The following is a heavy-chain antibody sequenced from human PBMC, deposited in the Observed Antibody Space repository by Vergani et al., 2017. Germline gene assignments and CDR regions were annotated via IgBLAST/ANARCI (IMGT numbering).Heavy chain of an antibody. CDR2: IWYDGSKE. D-gene: IGHD1-1*01. CDR1: GFTLRRHA. J-gene: IGHJ5*02. CDR3: AKEGFKENWNLGWFDP. Sequence: QVQLEESGGGVVQPGRSLRLSCAGSGFTLRRHAMHWVRQAPGKGLEWVAFIWYDGSKEYYADSVKGRFTISRDNSKNTLYLQMNSLRAEDTAVYYCAKEGFKENWNLGWFDPWGQGTLVTVSS. V-gene: IGHV3-30*02.